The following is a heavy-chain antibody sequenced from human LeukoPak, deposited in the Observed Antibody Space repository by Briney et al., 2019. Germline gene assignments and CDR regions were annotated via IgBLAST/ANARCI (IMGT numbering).Heavy chain of an antibody. V-gene: IGHV3-21*01. CDR3: ARDWSTRSNGEPLDY. CDR2: ISSSSSYI. D-gene: IGHD3-3*01. J-gene: IGHJ4*02. Sequence: GGSLRLSCAASGFTFSSYSMNWVRQAPGKGLEWVSSISSSSSYIYYADSVQGRFTISRDNAKNSLYLQMNSLRVEDTAVYYCARDWSTRSNGEPLDYWGQGTLVTVSS. CDR1: GFTFSSYS.